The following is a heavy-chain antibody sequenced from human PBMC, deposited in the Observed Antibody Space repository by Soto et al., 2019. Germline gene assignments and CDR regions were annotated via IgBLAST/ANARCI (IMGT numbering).Heavy chain of an antibody. D-gene: IGHD2-21*02. V-gene: IGHV3-30-3*01. CDR1: GFIFSSYA. J-gene: IGHJ4*02. CDR3: ARDLRRNIVVVTAIPGY. CDR2: ISYDGSNK. Sequence: QVQLVESGGGVVQPGRSLRLSCAASGFIFSSYAMHWVRQAPGKGLEWVAVISYDGSNKYYADSVKGRFTISRDNSKNTLYLQMNSLRAEDTAVYYCARDLRRNIVVVTAIPGYWGQGTLVTVSS.